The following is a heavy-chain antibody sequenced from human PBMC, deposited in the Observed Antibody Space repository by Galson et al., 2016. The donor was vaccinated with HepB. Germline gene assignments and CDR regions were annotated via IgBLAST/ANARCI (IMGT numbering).Heavy chain of an antibody. J-gene: IGHJ6*02. CDR3: ARGDGDYDFRGPNYYGMDV. CDR1: GFIFSSYP. CDR2: ISYDGGEN. Sequence: SLRLSCAASGFIFSSYPMHWFRQAPGKGLEWVALISYDGGENSFADSVKGRFTIARDNSKYTHFLQMKRVRPEDTAVYFCARGDGDYDFRGPNYYGMDVWGQGTSVTVSS. D-gene: IGHD3-3*01. V-gene: IGHV3-30*04.